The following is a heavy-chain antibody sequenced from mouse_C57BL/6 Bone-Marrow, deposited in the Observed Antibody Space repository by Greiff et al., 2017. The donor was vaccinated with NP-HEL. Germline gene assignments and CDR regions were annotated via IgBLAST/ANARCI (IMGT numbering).Heavy chain of an antibody. V-gene: IGHV14-4*01. CDR2: IDPENGDT. CDR1: GFNIKDDY. CDR3: TLYSGFAY. D-gene: IGHD3-1*01. Sequence: EVQLQQSGAELVRPGASVKLSCTASGFNIKDDYMHWVKQRPEQGLEWIGWIDPENGDTEYASKFQGKAAITADTSSNTAYLQLSSLTSEDTAVYYCTLYSGFAYWGQGTLVTVSA. J-gene: IGHJ3*01.